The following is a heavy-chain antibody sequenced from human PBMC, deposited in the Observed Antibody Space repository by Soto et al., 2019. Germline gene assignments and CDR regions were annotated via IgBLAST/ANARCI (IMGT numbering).Heavy chain of an antibody. D-gene: IGHD6-13*01. Sequence: PGGSLRLSCAASGFTFSSYAMSWVRQAPGKGLEWVSAISGSGGSTYYADSVKGRFTISRDNSKNTLYLQMNSLRAEDMAVYYCANLEAAAAGTFDYWGQGTLVTVSS. CDR2: ISGSGGST. CDR3: ANLEAAAAGTFDY. V-gene: IGHV3-23*01. CDR1: GFTFSSYA. J-gene: IGHJ4*02.